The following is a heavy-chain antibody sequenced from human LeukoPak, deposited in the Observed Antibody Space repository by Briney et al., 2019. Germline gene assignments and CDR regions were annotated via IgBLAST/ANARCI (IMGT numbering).Heavy chain of an antibody. J-gene: IGHJ4*02. CDR1: GFTFSDYY. CDR3: ARAGYSSSWLLY. Sequence: GGSLRLSCTASGFTFSDYYMSWIRQAPGKGLEWISYISNIGSTTYYADSVKGRFTISRDNAKNSLYLQMNSLKAEDTAIYYCARAGYSSSWLLYWGQGTLATVSS. CDR2: ISNIGSTT. D-gene: IGHD6-13*01. V-gene: IGHV3-11*04.